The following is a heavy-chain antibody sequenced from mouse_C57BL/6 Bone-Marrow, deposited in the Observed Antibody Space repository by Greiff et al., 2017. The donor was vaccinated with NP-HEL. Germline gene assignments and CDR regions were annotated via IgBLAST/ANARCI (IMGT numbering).Heavy chain of an antibody. Sequence: QVQLQQSGAELVKPGASVTISCKTSGYEFSNYWMNWVKQRPGKGLEWIGQIYPGDGDTNYNGKFKDKATLTADKSSSTAYMQLSRLTSEDSAVYFCARGAYWGQGTLVTVSA. CDR1: GYEFSNYW. J-gene: IGHJ3*01. V-gene: IGHV1-80*01. CDR2: IYPGDGDT. CDR3: ARGAY.